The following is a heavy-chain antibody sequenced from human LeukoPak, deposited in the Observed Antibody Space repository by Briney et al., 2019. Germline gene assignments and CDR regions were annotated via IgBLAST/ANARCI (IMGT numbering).Heavy chain of an antibody. D-gene: IGHD1-26*01. V-gene: IGHV3-53*01. J-gene: IGHJ5*02. CDR2: IYSGGNT. CDR1: GFTVNSNY. Sequence: GGSLRLSCAASGFTVNSNYMTWVRQAPGKGLEWVSIIYSGGNTYYADSVKGRFTISRDNSRNTLYLQMSTLRAEDTAVYYCARAYSGSYEGWFDPWGQGTLVTVSS. CDR3: ARAYSGSYEGWFDP.